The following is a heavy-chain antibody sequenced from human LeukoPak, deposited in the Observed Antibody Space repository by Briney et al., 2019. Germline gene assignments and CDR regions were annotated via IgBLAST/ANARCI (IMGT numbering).Heavy chain of an antibody. CDR3: ARVGELGYCSGGSCGMDV. D-gene: IGHD2-15*01. Sequence: ASVKVSCKASGFSFTDYYIHWVRQAPGQGLEWMGWINPKSGGTNYAQKFQGRVTMTRDTSISTAYMELSRLRSDDTAVYYCARVGELGYCSGGSCGMDVWGQGTTVTVSS. V-gene: IGHV1-2*02. J-gene: IGHJ6*02. CDR2: INPKSGGT. CDR1: GFSFTDYY.